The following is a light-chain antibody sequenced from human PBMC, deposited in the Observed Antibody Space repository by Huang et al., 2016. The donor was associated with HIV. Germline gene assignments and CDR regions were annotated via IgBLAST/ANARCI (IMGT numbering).Light chain of an antibody. Sequence: ERVLTQSPGTLSVSPGERVTLACRTSQGIGNSLAWYQLRPGQAPRLLIYEASIRASNIPARFRGGGSEIDFTLTISGLQSEDSAIYYCQQYHEWPRTFGQGTKVEIK. J-gene: IGKJ2*01. CDR3: QQYHEWPRT. V-gene: IGKV3-15*01. CDR2: EAS. CDR1: QGIGNS.